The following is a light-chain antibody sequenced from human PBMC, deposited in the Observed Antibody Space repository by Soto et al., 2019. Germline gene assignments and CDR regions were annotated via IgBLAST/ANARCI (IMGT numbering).Light chain of an antibody. Sequence: IVLTQSPGTLSLSPGERATLSCRASQSVSSSYLAWYQQKPGQAPRLLIYGTSFRATGIPDRFSGSGSGTDFTLTISRLEPEDFAVYYCQQCGRLPGTFGQGTKVDNK. J-gene: IGKJ1*01. CDR1: QSVSSSY. V-gene: IGKV3-20*01. CDR3: QQCGRLPGT. CDR2: GTS.